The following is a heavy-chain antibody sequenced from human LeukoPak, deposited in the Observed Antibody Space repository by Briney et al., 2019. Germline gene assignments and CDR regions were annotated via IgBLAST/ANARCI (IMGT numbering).Heavy chain of an antibody. D-gene: IGHD3-22*01. J-gene: IGHJ4*02. CDR2: IDWDDDK. CDR1: GFSLSTGGMC. CDR3: ARTGSNGYYFDY. Sequence: SGPALVKPTQTLTLTCTFSGFSLSTGGMCVSWIRQPPGKALEWLARIDWDDDKYYNTSLKTRLTISKDTSKNQVVLTMTNMDPVDTATYYCARTGSNGYYFDYWGQGTLVTVSS. V-gene: IGHV2-70*11.